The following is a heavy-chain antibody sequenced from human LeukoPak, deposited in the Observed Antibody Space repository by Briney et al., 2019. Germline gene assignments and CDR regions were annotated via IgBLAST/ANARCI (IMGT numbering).Heavy chain of an antibody. V-gene: IGHV1-69*13. CDR1: GGTFSSYA. Sequence: SVKVSCKASGGTFSSYAISWVRQAPGQGLEWMGGIIPIFGTANYAQKFQGRVTITADESTSTAYMELSSLRSEDTAVYDCARVVSAVLRFLEWSAPFDPWGQGTLVTVSS. J-gene: IGHJ5*02. CDR3: ARVVSAVLRFLEWSAPFDP. D-gene: IGHD3-3*01. CDR2: IIPIFGTA.